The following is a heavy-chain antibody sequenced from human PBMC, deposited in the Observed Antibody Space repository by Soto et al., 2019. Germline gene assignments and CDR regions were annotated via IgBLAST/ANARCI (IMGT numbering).Heavy chain of an antibody. CDR3: ARNSRITIFGVVMPHYYYYGMDV. V-gene: IGHV1-3*01. J-gene: IGHJ6*02. CDR2: INAGNGNT. D-gene: IGHD3-3*01. CDR1: GYTFTSYA. Sequence: VASVKVSCKASGYTFTSYAMHWVRQAPGQRLEWMGWINAGNGNTKYSQKFQGRVTITRDTSASTAYMELSSLRSEDTAVYYCARNSRITIFGVVMPHYYYYGMDVWGQGTTVTVSS.